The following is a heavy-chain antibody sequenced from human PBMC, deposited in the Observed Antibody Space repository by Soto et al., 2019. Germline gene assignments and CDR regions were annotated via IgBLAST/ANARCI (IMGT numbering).Heavy chain of an antibody. D-gene: IGHD3-10*01. CDR1: GGSFSGYY. J-gene: IGHJ6*02. CDR3: AIGVWFGESMSYYYGMDV. Sequence: SETLSLTCAVYGGSFSGYYWSWIRQPPGKGLEWIGEINHSGSTNYNPSLKSRVAISVDTSKNQFSLKLSSVTAADTAVYYCAIGVWFGESMSYYYGMDVWGQGTTVTVSS. V-gene: IGHV4-34*01. CDR2: INHSGST.